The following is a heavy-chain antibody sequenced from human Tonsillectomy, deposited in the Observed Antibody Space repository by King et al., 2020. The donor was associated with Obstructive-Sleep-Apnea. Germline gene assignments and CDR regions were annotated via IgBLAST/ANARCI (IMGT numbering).Heavy chain of an antibody. CDR1: GFTFSSYD. V-gene: IGHV3-13*04. CDR3: ARGSGFTEFDY. J-gene: IGHJ4*02. CDR2: IGPAGDT. Sequence: VQLVESGGGLVQPGGSLRLSCAASGFTFSSYDMHWVRQATGKGLEWVSAIGPAGDTYYPGSVKGRFTISRENAKNSLYLQMNSLRAGDTAVYYCARGSGFTEFDYWGQGTLVTVSS. D-gene: IGHD3-9*01.